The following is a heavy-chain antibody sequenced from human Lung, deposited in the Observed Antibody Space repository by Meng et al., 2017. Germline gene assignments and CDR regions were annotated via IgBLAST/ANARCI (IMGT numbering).Heavy chain of an antibody. CDR1: GYIFTDCQ. Sequence: QVQLVQSGAEVRKPGASLQVSCETSGYIFTDCQIHWVRQAPGQGLEWMGRITPNSGGANYAQKFQGRVTMTRDTSIRTAYMDLSRLTSDDTAIYYCARDRDGYASFDHWGQGTLVTVSS. D-gene: IGHD5-24*01. CDR2: ITPNSGGA. J-gene: IGHJ4*02. CDR3: ARDRDGYASFDH. V-gene: IGHV1-2*06.